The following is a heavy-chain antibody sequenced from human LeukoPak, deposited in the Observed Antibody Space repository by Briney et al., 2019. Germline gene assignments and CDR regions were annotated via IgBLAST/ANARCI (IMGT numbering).Heavy chain of an antibody. J-gene: IGHJ4*02. Sequence: SETLSLTCAVYGGSFSGYYWSWIRQPPGKGLEWIEYIYYSGSTNYNPSLKSRVTISVDTSKNQFSLKLSSVTAADTAVYYCARLESSSWYFDYWGQGTLVTVSS. D-gene: IGHD6-13*01. V-gene: IGHV4-59*08. CDR3: ARLESSSWYFDY. CDR1: GGSFSGYY. CDR2: IYYSGST.